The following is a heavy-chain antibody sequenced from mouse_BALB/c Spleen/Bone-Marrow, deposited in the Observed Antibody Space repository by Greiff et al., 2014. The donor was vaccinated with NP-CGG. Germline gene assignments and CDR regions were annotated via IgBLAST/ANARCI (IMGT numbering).Heavy chain of an antibody. CDR3: ARSYYRYDVIVY. CDR1: GYTFTSYW. CDR2: INPSNGRT. Sequence: QVQLQQSGAELVKPGASAKLSCKASGYTFTSYWMHWVKQRPGQGLEWIGEINPSNGRTNYNEKFKSKATLTVDKSSSTAYMQLSSLTSEDSAVYYCARSYYRYDVIVYWGQGTLVTVSA. D-gene: IGHD2-14*01. J-gene: IGHJ3*01. V-gene: IGHV1S81*02.